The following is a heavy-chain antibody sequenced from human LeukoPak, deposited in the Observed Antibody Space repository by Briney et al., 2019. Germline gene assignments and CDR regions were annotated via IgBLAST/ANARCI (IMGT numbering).Heavy chain of an antibody. CDR3: ARDRAVEMATIQEGFDI. CDR1: GGSISSYY. D-gene: IGHD5-24*01. J-gene: IGHJ3*02. CDR2: IYYSGST. Sequence: PPETLSLTXTVSGGSISSYYWSWIRQPPGKGLEWIGYIYYSGSTNYNPSLKSRVTISVDTSKNQFSLKLSSVTAADTAVYYCARDRAVEMATIQEGFDIWGQGTMVTVSS. V-gene: IGHV4-59*01.